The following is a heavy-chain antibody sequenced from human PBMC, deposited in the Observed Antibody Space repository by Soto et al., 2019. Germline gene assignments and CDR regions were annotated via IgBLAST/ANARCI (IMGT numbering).Heavy chain of an antibody. CDR1: GFSRSTSGVG. CDR2: FYWDDDN. J-gene: IGHJ4*02. Sequence: QITLKESGPTLVKPTQTLTLTCTFSGFSRSTSGVGVCWIRQPPAKALELLALFYWDDDNRYSPSLKSRLTLTKDTSKSQVVLTMTNMDPVDTDTYYCAHRRSTHYFDYWGQGTLVTVSS. CDR3: AHRRSTHYFDY. D-gene: IGHD2-2*01. V-gene: IGHV2-5*02.